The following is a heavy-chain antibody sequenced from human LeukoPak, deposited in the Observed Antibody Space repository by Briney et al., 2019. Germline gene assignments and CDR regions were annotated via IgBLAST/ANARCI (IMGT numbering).Heavy chain of an antibody. CDR2: IHYNGSP. CDR1: GGSISSYS. Sequence: PSETLSLTCTVSGGSISSYSWSWIRQPPGKGLEWIGYIHYNGSPNYNPSLKSRVTISVDTSKNQFSLKLSSVTAADTAVYYCAREEKRSGNYDYWGQGTLVTVSS. V-gene: IGHV4-59*01. CDR3: AREEKRSGNYDY. J-gene: IGHJ4*02. D-gene: IGHD2-15*01.